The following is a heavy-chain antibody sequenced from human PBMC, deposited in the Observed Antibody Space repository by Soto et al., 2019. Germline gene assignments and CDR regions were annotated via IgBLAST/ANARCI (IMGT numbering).Heavy chain of an antibody. CDR1: GGTFSSYT. J-gene: IGHJ5*02. CDR2: IIPILGIA. Sequence: QVQLVQSGAEVKKPGSSVKVSCKASGGTFSSYTISWVRQAPGQGLEWMGRIIPILGIANYAQKFQGRVTITADKSTSXAXXELSSLRSEDTAVYYCAKYAAGYCSSTSCSIRFDPWGQGTLVTVSS. CDR3: AKYAAGYCSSTSCSIRFDP. V-gene: IGHV1-69*02. D-gene: IGHD2-2*01.